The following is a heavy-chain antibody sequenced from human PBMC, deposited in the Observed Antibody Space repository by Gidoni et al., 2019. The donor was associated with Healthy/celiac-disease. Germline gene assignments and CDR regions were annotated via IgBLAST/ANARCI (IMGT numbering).Heavy chain of an antibody. CDR2: ISSSSSYT. J-gene: IGHJ4*02. V-gene: IGHV3-11*05. Sequence: QVQLVESGGGLVKPGGSLRLSCAASGFTFSDYYMSWIRQAPGKGLEWVSYISSSSSYTNYADSVKGRFTISRDNAKNSLYLQMNSLRAEDTAVYYCARELGYDSSGYYSPTAIDYWGQGTLVTVSS. D-gene: IGHD3-22*01. CDR1: GFTFSDYY. CDR3: ARELGYDSSGYYSPTAIDY.